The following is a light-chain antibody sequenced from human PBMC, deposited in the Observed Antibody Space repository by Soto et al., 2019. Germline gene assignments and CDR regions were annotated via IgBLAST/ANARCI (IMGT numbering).Light chain of an antibody. Sequence: DLQITQSPSSPSSSVGHRVTITCQASQNINNYLNWYQQKPGRAPKLLIYDASNLEAGVPSRFRGSGSGTDFTFTISRLQPEDIATYYCQQYENLPTFGQGTRLEIK. V-gene: IGKV1-33*01. CDR3: QQYENLPT. CDR1: QNINNY. CDR2: DAS. J-gene: IGKJ5*01.